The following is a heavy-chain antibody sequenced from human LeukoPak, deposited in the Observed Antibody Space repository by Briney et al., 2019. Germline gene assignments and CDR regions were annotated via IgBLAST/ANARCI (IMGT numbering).Heavy chain of an antibody. CDR3: ARGNFYHNKGYSPELRY. D-gene: IGHD3-10*01. CDR1: GYTFTSYY. CDR2: SDPKSGAT. V-gene: IGHV1-2*02. Sequence: GASVKVSCKTSGYTFTSYYIHWLRQAPGQRFEWMGWSDPKSGATKYEHFQGRVTMTRDTSISTAYMELSRLTSDDTAVYYCARGNFYHNKGYSPELRYWGQGTLVTVSS. J-gene: IGHJ4*02.